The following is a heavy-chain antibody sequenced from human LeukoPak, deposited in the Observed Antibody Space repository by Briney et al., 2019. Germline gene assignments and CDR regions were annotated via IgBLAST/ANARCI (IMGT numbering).Heavy chain of an antibody. CDR2: ISYDGSNK. J-gene: IGHJ4*02. Sequence: GGSLRLSCAASGFTFSSYAMHWVRQAPGKGLEWVAVISYDGSNKYYADSVKGRFTISRDNSKNTLYLQMNSLRAEDTAVYYCARRDWNYVGYFDYWGQGTLVTVSS. V-gene: IGHV3-30*04. CDR1: GFTFSSYA. D-gene: IGHD1-7*01. CDR3: ARRDWNYVGYFDY.